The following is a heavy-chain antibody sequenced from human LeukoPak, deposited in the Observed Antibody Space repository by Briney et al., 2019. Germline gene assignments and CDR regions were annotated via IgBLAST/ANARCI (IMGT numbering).Heavy chain of an antibody. CDR1: GGSFSGYY. V-gene: IGHV4-34*01. Sequence: SETLSLTCAVYGGSFSGYYWSWIRQPPGKGLEWIGEINHGGSTNYNPSLKSRVTISVDTSKNQFSLKLSSVTAADPAVYYCARLPRRNSDYYGMDVWGKGTTVTVSS. J-gene: IGHJ6*04. CDR3: ARLPRRNSDYYGMDV. D-gene: IGHD2-21*01. CDR2: INHGGST.